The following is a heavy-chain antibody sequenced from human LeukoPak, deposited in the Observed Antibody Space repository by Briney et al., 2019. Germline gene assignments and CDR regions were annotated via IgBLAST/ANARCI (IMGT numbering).Heavy chain of an antibody. CDR3: AKGARYYDSSGYLFDY. J-gene: IGHJ4*02. CDR1: GFTFNDYA. V-gene: IGHV3-9*01. D-gene: IGHD3-22*01. CDR2: ISWNSGSI. Sequence: GGSLRLSCAASGFTFNDYAMHWVRQAPGKGLEWVSGISWNSGSIGYADSVKGRFTISRDNAKNSLYLQMNSQRAEYTALYYCAKGARYYDSSGYLFDYWGQGTLVTVSS.